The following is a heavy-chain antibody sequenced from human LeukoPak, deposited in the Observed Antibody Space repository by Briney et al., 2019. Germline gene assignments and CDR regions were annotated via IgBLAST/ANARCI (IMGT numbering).Heavy chain of an antibody. Sequence: SETLSLTCTVSGGSISSYYWSWIRQPPGKGLEWIGYIYYSGSTNYNPSLKSRVTISVDTSKNQFSLKLSSVTAADTAVYYCARTESADYYYYGMDVWGQGTTVTVPS. CDR2: IYYSGST. V-gene: IGHV4-59*01. CDR1: GGSISSYY. CDR3: ARTESADYYYYGMDV. J-gene: IGHJ6*02.